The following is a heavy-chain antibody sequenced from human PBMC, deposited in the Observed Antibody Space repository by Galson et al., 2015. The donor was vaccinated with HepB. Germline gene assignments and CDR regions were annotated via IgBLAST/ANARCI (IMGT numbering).Heavy chain of an antibody. CDR3: ARAGYCSGTTCNAFDY. CDR2: IWYDGSIK. D-gene: IGHD2-2*01. Sequence: SLRLSCAASGFGFSSSGMHWVRQAPGKGLEWVAVIWYDGSIKYHADSVKGRFTISRDNSKNTLYLQMNSLRAEDTAVYYCARAGYCSGTTCNAFDYWGQGTLVTVSS. J-gene: IGHJ4*02. V-gene: IGHV3-33*01. CDR1: GFGFSSSG.